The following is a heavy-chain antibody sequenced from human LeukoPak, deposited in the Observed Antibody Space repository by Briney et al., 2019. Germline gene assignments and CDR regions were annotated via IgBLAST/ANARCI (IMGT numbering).Heavy chain of an antibody. Sequence: ASVKVSCKASGYTFTGYYMHWVRQAPGQGLEWMGWINPNSGGSTSYAQKFQGRVTMTRDTSTSTVYMELSSLRSEDTAVYYCARGVPAAMGWFDPWGQGTLVTVSS. CDR3: ARGVPAAMGWFDP. J-gene: IGHJ5*02. CDR1: GYTFTGYY. D-gene: IGHD2-2*01. V-gene: IGHV1-46*01. CDR2: INPNSGGST.